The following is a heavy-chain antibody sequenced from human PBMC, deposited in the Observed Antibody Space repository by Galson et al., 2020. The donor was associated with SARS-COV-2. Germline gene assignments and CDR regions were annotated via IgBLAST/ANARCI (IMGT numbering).Heavy chain of an antibody. J-gene: IGHJ5*02. V-gene: IGHV1-8*01. CDR3: ARSYDDFATWFDP. CDR2: MNPNSGNT. Sequence: ASVKVSCKASGYTFTNYEINWVRQAPGQGLEWMGWMNPNSGNTGYAQKFQGRVTMTRTTSISTAYMELNSLTSEDTAVYYCARSYDDFATWFDPWGQEPWSPSPQ. CDR1: GYTFTNYE. D-gene: IGHD4-17*01.